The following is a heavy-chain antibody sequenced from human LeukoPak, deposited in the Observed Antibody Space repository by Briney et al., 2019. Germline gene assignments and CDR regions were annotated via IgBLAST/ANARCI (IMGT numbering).Heavy chain of an antibody. CDR1: GFTFSSYG. Sequence: PGGSLRLSCAASGFTFSSYGMHWVRQAPGKGLEWVAVISYDGSNKYYADSVKGRFTISRDNFKNTLYLQMNSLRAEDTAVYYCAKDLASTSPGYNYGMNVWGKGTTVTVSS. CDR2: ISYDGSNK. CDR3: AKDLASTSPGYNYGMNV. D-gene: IGHD5-24*01. J-gene: IGHJ6*04. V-gene: IGHV3-30*18.